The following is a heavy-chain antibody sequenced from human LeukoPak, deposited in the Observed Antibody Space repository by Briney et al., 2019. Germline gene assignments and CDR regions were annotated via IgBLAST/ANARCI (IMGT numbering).Heavy chain of an antibody. Sequence: GGSLRLSCAASGFTFSRYGLHWVRQAPGKGLEWVTDIANDGKDKKYADSVKGRFTISRDNSKSTLYLQMNSLRAEDTGVYYCAKDQQVGAAAYYFDSWGQGTLVTVSS. J-gene: IGHJ4*02. CDR2: IANDGKDK. CDR3: AKDQQVGAAAYYFDS. D-gene: IGHD2-2*01. CDR1: GFTFSRYG. V-gene: IGHV3-30*18.